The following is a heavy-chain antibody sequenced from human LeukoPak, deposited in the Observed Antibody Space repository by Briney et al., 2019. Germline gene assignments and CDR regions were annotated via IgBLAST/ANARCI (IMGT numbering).Heavy chain of an antibody. V-gene: IGHV1-46*01. CDR3: ARLSSGSYTRGTFDI. J-gene: IGHJ3*02. CDR1: GYTFTNHY. Sequence: ASVKVSCKASGYTFTNHYMHWVHQAPGQGLEWMGILNPNDGHTTYAQMFQGRVTMTRDTSSNTVYMELSSLRYEDTAVYFCARLSSGSYTRGTFDIWGQGTLVTVSS. D-gene: IGHD1-26*01. CDR2: LNPNDGHT.